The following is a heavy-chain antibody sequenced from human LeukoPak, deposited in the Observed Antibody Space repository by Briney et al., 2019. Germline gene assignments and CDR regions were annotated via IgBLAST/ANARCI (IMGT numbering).Heavy chain of an antibody. Sequence: GGSLRLSCAASGFTFSSYSMNWVRQAPGKGLEWVSSISSSSSYIYYADSVKGRFTISRDNAKNSLYLQMNSLRAEDTAVYYCARDGTLDWFDPWGQGTLVTVSS. D-gene: IGHD1-26*01. CDR2: ISSSSSYI. CDR1: GFTFSSYS. CDR3: ARDGTLDWFDP. J-gene: IGHJ5*02. V-gene: IGHV3-21*01.